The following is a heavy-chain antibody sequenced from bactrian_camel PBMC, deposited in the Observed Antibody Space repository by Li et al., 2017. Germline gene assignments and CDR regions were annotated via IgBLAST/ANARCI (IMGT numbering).Heavy chain of an antibody. CDR2: LDSDGVT. V-gene: IGHV3S26*01. CDR3: AAVSVADCTVPIGGF. D-gene: IGHD6*01. CDR1: GTTYNTYC. J-gene: IGHJ6*01. Sequence: VQLVESGGGSVQPGGSLRLSCTLTGTTYNTYCMKWWRQAPGKEREGVASLDSDGVTRYADIVKGRFTISRDNAKNTTDLQMNSLKPEDTAMYYCAAVSVADCTVPIGGFWGQGTQVTVS.